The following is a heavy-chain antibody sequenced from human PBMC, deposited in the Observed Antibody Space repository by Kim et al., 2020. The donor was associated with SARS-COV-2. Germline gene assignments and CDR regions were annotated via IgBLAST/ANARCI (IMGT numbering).Heavy chain of an antibody. D-gene: IGHD2-2*01. CDR3: ATISGYCSSTSCYHFDY. V-gene: IGHV3-74*01. J-gene: IGHJ4*02. Sequence: EEGRFTLSTDSAKNTLLLQMNSLRAEDTAVYYCATISGYCSSTSCYHFDYWGQGTLVTVSS.